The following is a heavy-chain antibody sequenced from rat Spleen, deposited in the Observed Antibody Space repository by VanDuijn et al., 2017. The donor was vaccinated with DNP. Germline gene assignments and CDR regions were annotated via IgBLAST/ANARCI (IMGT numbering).Heavy chain of an antibody. Sequence: EVQLVESGGGLMQPGRSLKLSCAASGFTFSDYYMAWVRQAPTKGLEWVATIIYDGSSTFYRDSVKGRFTTSRDNAKNTLYLQMNSLRSEDTATYYCARDGLTTDYWGQGVMVTVSS. CDR3: ARDGLTTDY. J-gene: IGHJ2*01. D-gene: IGHD1-10*01. CDR1: GFTFSDYY. CDR2: IIYDGSST. V-gene: IGHV5-7*01.